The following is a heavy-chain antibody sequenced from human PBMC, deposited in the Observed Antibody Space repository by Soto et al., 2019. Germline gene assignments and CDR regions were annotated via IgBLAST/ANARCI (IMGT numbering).Heavy chain of an antibody. CDR3: ARVRGYSYGPFDY. Sequence: GWSLRLSCAASVFTFSSYSMNWVRQAPGKGLEWVSSISSSSSYIYYADSVKGRFTISRDNAKNSLYLQMNSLRAEDTAVYYCARVRGYSYGPFDYWGQGTLVTVSS. CDR1: VFTFSSYS. CDR2: ISSSSSYI. J-gene: IGHJ4*02. D-gene: IGHD5-18*01. V-gene: IGHV3-21*01.